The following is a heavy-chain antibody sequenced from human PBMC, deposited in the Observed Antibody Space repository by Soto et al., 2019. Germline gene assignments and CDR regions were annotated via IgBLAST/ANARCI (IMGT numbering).Heavy chain of an antibody. CDR3: ARATGTLRSRNCDY. Sequence: SETLSLTCSVSGGSISTVGHYWTWIRQPPGKGLEWIGSIYYTGSTYYSKSLRSRLTMSVDTSKSQFSLRLSSVTAADTAVYYCARATGTLRSRNCDYWGQGSLVTVSS. V-gene: IGHV4-31*03. CDR2: IYYTGST. CDR1: GGSISTVGHY. J-gene: IGHJ4*02. D-gene: IGHD1-1*01.